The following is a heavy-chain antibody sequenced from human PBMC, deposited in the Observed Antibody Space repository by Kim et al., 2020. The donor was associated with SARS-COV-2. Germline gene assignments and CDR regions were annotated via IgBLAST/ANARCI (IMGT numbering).Heavy chain of an antibody. V-gene: IGHV4-39*01. D-gene: IGHD3-22*01. CDR3: ARLPYYYDSSAAFDI. Sequence: PSLKSRVTISVDTSKNQFSLKLRSVTAADTAVYYCARLPYYYDSSAAFDIWGQGTMVTVSS. J-gene: IGHJ3*02.